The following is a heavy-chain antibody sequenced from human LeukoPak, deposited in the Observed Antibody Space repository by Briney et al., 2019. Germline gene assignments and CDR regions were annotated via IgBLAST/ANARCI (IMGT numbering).Heavy chain of an antibody. CDR1: GFSFSTYA. CDR2: IWSDASNQ. CDR3: ARERRDSSSWYYFDY. V-gene: IGHV3-33*01. Sequence: GTSLRLSCAASGFSFSTYAMHWVRQAPGKGLDWVAMIWSDASNQYYADSVKGRFTISRDNSKNTLYLQMNSLRAEDTAVYYCARERRDSSSWYYFDYWGQGTLVTVSS. D-gene: IGHD6-13*01. J-gene: IGHJ4*02.